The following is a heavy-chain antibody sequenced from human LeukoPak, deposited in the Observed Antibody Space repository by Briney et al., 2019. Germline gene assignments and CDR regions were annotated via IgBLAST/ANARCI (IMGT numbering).Heavy chain of an antibody. Sequence: PGGSLRLSCAASGFTFSSYEMNWVRQAPGKGLEGVSYISSSGSTIYYADPVKGRFTISRDNAKNSLYLQMNSLRAEDTAVYYCASSGYYDFWSGYYTPPYWGQGTLVTVSS. V-gene: IGHV3-48*03. J-gene: IGHJ4*02. CDR1: GFTFSSYE. D-gene: IGHD3-3*01. CDR2: ISSSGSTI. CDR3: ASSGYYDFWSGYYTPPY.